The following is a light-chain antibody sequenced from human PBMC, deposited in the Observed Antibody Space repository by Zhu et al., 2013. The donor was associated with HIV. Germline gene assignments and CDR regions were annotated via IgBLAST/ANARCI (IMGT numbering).Light chain of an antibody. CDR3: CSYAGTNTLV. Sequence: QSVLTQPPSVSGAPGQRVTISCTGSSSNIGAGYDVHWYQQLPGTAPKLLIYGNSNRPSGVPDRFSGSKSGTSASLTISGLQAEDESDYYCCSYAGTNTLVFGGGTKVTV. CDR2: GNS. CDR1: SSNIGAGYD. V-gene: IGLV1-40*01. J-gene: IGLJ2*01.